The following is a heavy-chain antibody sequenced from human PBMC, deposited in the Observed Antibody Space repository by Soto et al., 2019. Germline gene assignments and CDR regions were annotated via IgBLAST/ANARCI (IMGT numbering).Heavy chain of an antibody. CDR2: IIPIFGTA. Sequence: SVMXSSKASARTFSSYATRWVRHAPGQGLERMGGIIPIFGTANYAQKFQGRVTITADESTSTAYMELSSLRSEDTAVYYCARSRGYSGDKYYFDYWGQGPLVTVSS. CDR1: ARTFSSYA. CDR3: ARSRGYSGDKYYFDY. D-gene: IGHD4-17*01. J-gene: IGHJ4*02. V-gene: IGHV1-69*13.